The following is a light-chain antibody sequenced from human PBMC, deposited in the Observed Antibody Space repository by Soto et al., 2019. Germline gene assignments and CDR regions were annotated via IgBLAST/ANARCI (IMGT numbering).Light chain of an antibody. CDR1: QTISVY. CDR2: TAS. CDR3: QQSLSPLTFGGGTTQLT. V-gene: IGKV1-39*01. J-gene: IGKJ4*01. Sequence: DIQMTQSPSSPSASVGDTVIITCRASQTISVYLNWYQQIAGKAPKLLIYTASTLQAGVTSRLSGSGSGTDFTLTISRLQHEDFATYYCQQSLSPLTFGGGTTQLTFGGGTKVDIK.